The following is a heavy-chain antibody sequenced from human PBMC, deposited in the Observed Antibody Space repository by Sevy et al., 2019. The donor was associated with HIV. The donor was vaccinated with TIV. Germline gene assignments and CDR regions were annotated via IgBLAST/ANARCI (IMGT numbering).Heavy chain of an antibody. CDR1: GFTFSSYG. J-gene: IGHJ6*02. V-gene: IGHV3-30*18. Sequence: GGSLRLSCAASGFTFSSYGVHWVRQAPGKGLEWVAVISLDGSNKYYADSVKGRFTISRDNSKNTLYLQMNSLRAEDTAVYYCAKDLSRFYYYGMDVWGQGTTVTVFS. CDR3: AKDLSRFYYYGMDV. D-gene: IGHD3-3*01. CDR2: ISLDGSNK.